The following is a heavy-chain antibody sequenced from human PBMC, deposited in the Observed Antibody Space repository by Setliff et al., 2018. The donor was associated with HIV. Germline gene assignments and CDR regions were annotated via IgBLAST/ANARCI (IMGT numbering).Heavy chain of an antibody. J-gene: IGHJ3*02. CDR3: ARYWQQLGAYAFDI. D-gene: IGHD6-13*01. CDR1: GGSISGHY. CDR2: VYYSGST. Sequence: PSETLSLTCTVSGGSISGHYWSWIRQHPGKGLEWIGYVYYSGSTNYDPSLKSRVSISVDTSKNQFSLKLSSVTAADTAVYYCARYWQQLGAYAFDIWGQGTMVTVSS. V-gene: IGHV4-59*11.